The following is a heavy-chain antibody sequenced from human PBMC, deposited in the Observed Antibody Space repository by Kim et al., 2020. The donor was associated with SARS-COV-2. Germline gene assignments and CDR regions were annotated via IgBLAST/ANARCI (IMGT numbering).Heavy chain of an antibody. CDR3: ARENGSGSYYNGEDKTKYYYYYYGMDV. V-gene: IGHV1-69*13. CDR2: IIPIFGTA. D-gene: IGHD3-10*01. Sequence: SVKVSCKASGGTFSSYAISWVRQAPGQGLEWMGGIIPIFGTANYAQKFQGRVTITADESTSTAYMELSSLRSEDTAVYYCARENGSGSYYNGEDKTKYYYYYYGMDVWGQGTTVTVSS. CDR1: GGTFSSYA. J-gene: IGHJ6*02.